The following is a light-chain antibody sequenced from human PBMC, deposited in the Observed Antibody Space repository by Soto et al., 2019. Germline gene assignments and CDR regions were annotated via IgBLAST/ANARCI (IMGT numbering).Light chain of an antibody. CDR1: QSVNSNY. Sequence: IVMTPSPATLSVSPGERATLSCRASQSVNSNYLAWYQQKPGQAPRLLIYDASNRATGTPARFSGSGTGTDFTLTINRLEPEDFATYYCQQYGSTPLTFGGGTKVDIK. CDR3: QQYGSTPLT. CDR2: DAS. V-gene: IGKV3-20*01. J-gene: IGKJ4*01.